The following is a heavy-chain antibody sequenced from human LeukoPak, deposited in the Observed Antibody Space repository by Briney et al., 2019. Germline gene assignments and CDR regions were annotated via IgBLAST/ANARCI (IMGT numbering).Heavy chain of an antibody. D-gene: IGHD3-10*01. V-gene: IGHV3-7*05. CDR3: ARGESHAY. Sequence: GGSLRLSCAASGFTFCNFWMNWVRPAPGIEQEWVANIKQDGSEKYYVDSVKGRFTISRDNDENSLYLQRNSLRAEDTAVYYCARGESHAYWGQGTLVTVSS. CDR1: GFTFCNFW. CDR2: IKQDGSEK. J-gene: IGHJ4*02.